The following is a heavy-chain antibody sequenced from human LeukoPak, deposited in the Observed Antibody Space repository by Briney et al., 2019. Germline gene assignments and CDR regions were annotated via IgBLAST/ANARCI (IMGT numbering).Heavy chain of an antibody. CDR1: GFTFSSYA. CDR3: ARGCSSSCPYGMDV. D-gene: IGHD6-13*01. CDR2: ISSSSSYI. Sequence: PGGSLRLSCAASGFTFSSYAMNWVRQAPGKGLEWVSSISSSSSYIYYADSVKGRFTISRDNAKNSLYLQMNSLRAEDTAVYYCARGCSSSCPYGMDVWGQGTTVTVSS. V-gene: IGHV3-21*01. J-gene: IGHJ6*02.